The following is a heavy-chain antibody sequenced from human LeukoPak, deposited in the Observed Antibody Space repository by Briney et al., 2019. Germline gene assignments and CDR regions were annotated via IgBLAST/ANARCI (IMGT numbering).Heavy chain of an antibody. J-gene: IGHJ6*02. Sequence: SETLSLTCTVSGVSISSYYWSWIRQPPGKGLEWIGYIYYSGSTNYNPSLKSRVTISVDTSKNQFSLKLSSVTAADTAVYYCVRRKKYYDIWNGMDVWGQGTTVTVSS. CDR2: IYYSGST. CDR3: VRRKKYYDIWNGMDV. V-gene: IGHV4-59*12. CDR1: GVSISSYY. D-gene: IGHD3-3*01.